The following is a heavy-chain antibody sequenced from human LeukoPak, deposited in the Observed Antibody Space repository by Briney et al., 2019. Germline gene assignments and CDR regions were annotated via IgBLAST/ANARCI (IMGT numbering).Heavy chain of an antibody. Sequence: SETLSLTCTVSGGSISSSSYYWGWIRQPPGKGLEWIGSIYYSGSTYYNPSLKSRVTISVDTSKNQFSLKLSSVTAADTAVYYCARHVGDYYDSSGYYYEKYYFDYWGQGTLV. V-gene: IGHV4-39*01. D-gene: IGHD3-22*01. CDR3: ARHVGDYYDSSGYYYEKYYFDY. CDR1: GGSISSSSYY. J-gene: IGHJ4*02. CDR2: IYYSGST.